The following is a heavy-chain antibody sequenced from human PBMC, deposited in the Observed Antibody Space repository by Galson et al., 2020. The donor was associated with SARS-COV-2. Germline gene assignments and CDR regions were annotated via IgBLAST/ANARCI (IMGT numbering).Heavy chain of an antibody. CDR3: ARVGAYDLLTGGYYYYGMDV. V-gene: IGHV3-48*03. CDR1: GFTFSSYE. CDR2: ISSSGSTK. D-gene: IGHD3-9*01. J-gene: IGHJ6*02. Sequence: GGSLRLSCPPPGFTFSSYEMNWVRQAPGKGLEWVSYISSSGSTKYSADSGKGRFTISRDNAKNSLYLQMNSLRAEDTAVYYCARVGAYDLLTGGYYYYGMDVWGQGTTVTVSS.